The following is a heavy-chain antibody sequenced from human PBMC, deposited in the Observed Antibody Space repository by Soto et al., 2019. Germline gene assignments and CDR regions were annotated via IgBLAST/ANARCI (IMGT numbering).Heavy chain of an antibody. J-gene: IGHJ4*02. V-gene: IGHV3-21*01. CDR2: ISSTSSYI. CDR1: GFTFSNYN. CDR3: ARDQRVAHYYDSSGYYRFRGGY. D-gene: IGHD3-22*01. Sequence: EVQLVESGGGLVKPGGSLRLSCAASGFTFSNYNMNWVRQAPGKGLEWVSSISSTSSYIYYADSVKGRFTISRDNAKNSLYLQMNSLRAEDTAVYYCARDQRVAHYYDSSGYYRFRGGYWGQGTLVTVSS.